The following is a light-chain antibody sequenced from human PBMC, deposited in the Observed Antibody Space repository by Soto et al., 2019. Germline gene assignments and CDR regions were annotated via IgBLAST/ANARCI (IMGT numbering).Light chain of an antibody. V-gene: IGLV2-8*01. CDR2: EVS. CDR1: SSDVGGYNY. J-gene: IGLJ3*02. Sequence: QSALTQPPSASGSPGQSVTISCTGTSSDVGGYNYVSWYQQHQGKAPKVMIYEVSKRPSGVPDRFSGSKSGNTASLTVSGLQAEDEADYYCSSYAGSNAWVFGGGTKLTVL. CDR3: SSYAGSNAWV.